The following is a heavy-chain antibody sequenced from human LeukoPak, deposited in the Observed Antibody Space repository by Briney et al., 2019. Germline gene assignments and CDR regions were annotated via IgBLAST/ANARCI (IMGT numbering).Heavy chain of an antibody. CDR2: IYDSGST. J-gene: IGHJ4*02. CDR1: GGSFSTYY. Sequence: AETLSLTCTVSGGSFSTYYWSWVRHPPGKGLEWLGCIYDSGSTNYNPSLKSRVSIPVDTSKNQFLLTQRYVTAAGPGGIYCARHGGAYSFAQWGQGTLVTVSS. D-gene: IGHD4-11*01. V-gene: IGHV4-59*08. CDR3: ARHGGAYSFAQ.